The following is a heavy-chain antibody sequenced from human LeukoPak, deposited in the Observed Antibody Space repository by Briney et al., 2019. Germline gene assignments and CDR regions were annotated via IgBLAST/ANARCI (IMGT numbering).Heavy chain of an antibody. V-gene: IGHV1-69*05. CDR2: IKPMFGTG. D-gene: IGHD3-3*01. CDR3: AREIFDSTSGVSQGFDY. CDR1: GGNSNFFA. Sequence: SVKVSCKTSGGNSNFFAINWVRQAPGQGLEWMGVIKPMFGTGSIPNIATGDYAQKFQGRLSMNTDESSTTAYMELSSLRSGDTAVYFCAREIFDSTSGVSQGFDYWGQGTLVTVSS. J-gene: IGHJ4*02.